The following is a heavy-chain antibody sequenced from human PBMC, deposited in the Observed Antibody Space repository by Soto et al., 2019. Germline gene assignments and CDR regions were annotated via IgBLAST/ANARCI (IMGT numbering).Heavy chain of an antibody. V-gene: IGHV3-11*05. CDR2: ISSSSSYT. CDR3: ARDCGGDCYSLFDS. Sequence: QVQLVESGGGLVKPGGSLRLSCAASGFTFSDYYMSWIRQAPGKGLEWVSYISSSSSYTNYADSVKGRFTISRDNAKNSLYLQMNSLRAEDTAVYYCARDCGGDCYSLFDSWGQGTLVTVSS. D-gene: IGHD2-21*02. CDR1: GFTFSDYY. J-gene: IGHJ4*02.